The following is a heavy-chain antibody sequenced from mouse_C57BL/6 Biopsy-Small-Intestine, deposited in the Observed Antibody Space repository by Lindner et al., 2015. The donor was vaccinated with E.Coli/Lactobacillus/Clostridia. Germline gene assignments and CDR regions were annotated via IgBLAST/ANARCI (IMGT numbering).Heavy chain of an antibody. J-gene: IGHJ2*01. Sequence: VQLQESGPELVKPGASVKMSCKASGYTFTDYNMHWVKQSHGKSLEWIGFINPNNGGTSYNQKFKGKATLTVNKSSSTAYMELRSLTSEDSAVYYCARAYYYGRSSFDYWGQGTTLTVSS. D-gene: IGHD1-1*01. CDR2: INPNNGGT. V-gene: IGHV1-22*01. CDR3: ARAYYYGRSSFDY. CDR1: GYTFTDYN.